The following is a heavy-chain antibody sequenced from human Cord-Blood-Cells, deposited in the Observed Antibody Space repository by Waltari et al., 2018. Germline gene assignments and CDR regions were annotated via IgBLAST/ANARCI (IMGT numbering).Heavy chain of an antibody. CDR3: ARGDMFSGYYYYYGMDV. V-gene: IGHV1-69*06. J-gene: IGHJ6*02. Sequence: QVQLVQSGAEVKKPGSSVKVSCKASGGTFSSYAISWVRQAPGQGLEWMGGISPIFGTANYAQKFQGRVTITADKSTSTAYMELSSLRSEDTAVYYCARGDMFSGYYYYYGMDVWGQGTTVTVSS. CDR2: ISPIFGTA. CDR1: GGTFSSYA. D-gene: IGHD1-26*01.